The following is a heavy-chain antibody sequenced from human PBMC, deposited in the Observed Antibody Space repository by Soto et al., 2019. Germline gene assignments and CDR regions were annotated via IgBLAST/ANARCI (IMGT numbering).Heavy chain of an antibody. J-gene: IGHJ4*02. CDR2: ISGSGGST. D-gene: IGHD3-3*01. CDR1: GFTFSSYA. V-gene: IGHV3-23*01. CDR3: AKDRSYYDFWSGYNDALDY. Sequence: PGGSLRLSCAASGFTFSSYAMSWVRQAPGKGLEWVSAISGSGGSTYYADSVKGRFTISRDNSKNTLYLQMNSLRAEDTAVYYCAKDRSYYDFWSGYNDALDYWGQGTLVTVSS.